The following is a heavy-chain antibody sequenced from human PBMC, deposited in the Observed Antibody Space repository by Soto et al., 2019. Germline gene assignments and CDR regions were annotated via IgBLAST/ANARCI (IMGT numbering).Heavy chain of an antibody. CDR3: ARGIAAAGPKLDY. CDR1: GFTFSSYS. J-gene: IGHJ4*02. D-gene: IGHD6-13*01. V-gene: IGHV3-48*01. Sequence: EVQLVESGGGLVQPGGSLRLSCAASGFTFSSYSMNWVRQAPGKGLEWVSYISSATTTIYYADSVKGRFTISRGNAKNSLYLQMTSLRADDTAVYYCARGIAAAGPKLDYWGQGTLVTVSS. CDR2: ISSATTTI.